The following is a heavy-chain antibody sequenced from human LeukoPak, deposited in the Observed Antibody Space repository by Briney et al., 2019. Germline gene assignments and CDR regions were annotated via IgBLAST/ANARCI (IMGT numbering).Heavy chain of an antibody. Sequence: GASVKVSCKVSGYTLTELSMHWVRQAPGKGLEWMGGFDPEDGETIYAQKFQGRVTMTEDTSTDTAYMELSSLRSEDTAVYYCATENCSGGSCYSGYYFDYWGQGTLVTVSS. CDR2: FDPEDGET. V-gene: IGHV1-24*01. CDR3: ATENCSGGSCYSGYYFDY. J-gene: IGHJ4*02. CDR1: GYTLTELS. D-gene: IGHD2-15*01.